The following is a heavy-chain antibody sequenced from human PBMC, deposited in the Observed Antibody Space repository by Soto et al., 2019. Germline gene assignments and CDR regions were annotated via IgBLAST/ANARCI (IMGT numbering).Heavy chain of an antibody. V-gene: IGHV4-34*01. Sequence: SETLSLTCAVYGGSFSGYYWSWIRQPPGKGLEWIGEINHSGSTNYNPSLKSRVTISVDTSKNQFSLKLSSVTAADTAVYYCARGRGGPYGMDVWGQGTTVTVSS. J-gene: IGHJ6*02. CDR2: INHSGST. CDR3: ARGRGGPYGMDV. D-gene: IGHD3-16*01. CDR1: GGSFSGYY.